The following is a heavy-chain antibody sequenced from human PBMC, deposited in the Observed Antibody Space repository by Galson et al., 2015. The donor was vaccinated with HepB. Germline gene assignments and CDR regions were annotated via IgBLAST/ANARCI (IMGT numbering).Heavy chain of an antibody. V-gene: IGHV3-30*18. CDR1: GFTFSSYG. Sequence: SLRLSCAASGFTFSSYGMHWVRQAPGKGLEWVAVISYDGSNKYYADSVKGRFTISRDNSKNTLYLQMNSLRAEDTAVYYCAKEYYDFWSGYLSHAFDIWGQGTMVTVSS. CDR3: AKEYYDFWSGYLSHAFDI. D-gene: IGHD3-3*01. CDR2: ISYDGSNK. J-gene: IGHJ3*02.